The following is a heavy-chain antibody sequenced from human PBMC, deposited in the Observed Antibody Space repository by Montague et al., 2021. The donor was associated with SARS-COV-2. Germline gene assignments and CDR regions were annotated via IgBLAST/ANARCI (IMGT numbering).Heavy chain of an antibody. Sequence: SETLSLTCTVSGGSISSSSYYWGWLRRPPGKGLEWFGCIYYSGSTYYNPSLKSRVTISVYTSKTQFSLKLSSVTAADTAVYYCARLKAPYCSSTSCYSASWFDPWGQGTLVTVSS. V-gene: IGHV4-39*01. CDR2: IYYSGST. CDR3: ARLKAPYCSSTSCYSASWFDP. D-gene: IGHD2-2*01. CDR1: GGSISSSSYY. J-gene: IGHJ5*02.